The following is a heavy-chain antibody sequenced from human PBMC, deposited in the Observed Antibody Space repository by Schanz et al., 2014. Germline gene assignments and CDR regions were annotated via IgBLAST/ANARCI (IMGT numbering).Heavy chain of an antibody. CDR1: GFIVRSNY. CDR2: VHPGGST. J-gene: IGHJ4*02. V-gene: IGHV3-53*01. D-gene: IGHD6-19*01. Sequence: EVQLVESGGGLLQPGGSLRLSCAVSGFIVRSNYMTWVRQAPGKGLEWVSFVHPGGSTYYPDSVKGRFTISRDSSKNTLYLQMNSLRPEDTAIYYCTKDKSQIAVAGLFDLWGQGTLXTVSS. CDR3: TKDKSQIAVAGLFDL.